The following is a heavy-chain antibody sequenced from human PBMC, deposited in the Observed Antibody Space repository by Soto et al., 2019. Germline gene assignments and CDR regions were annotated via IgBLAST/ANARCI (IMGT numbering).Heavy chain of an antibody. D-gene: IGHD5-12*01. Sequence: SETLSLTCTVSGGSISSYYWSWIRQPPGKGLEWIGYIYYSGSTNYNPSLKSRVTISVDTSKNQFSLKLSSVTAADTAVYYCARLHTVGADNWSAPWGQGTLVTVSS. V-gene: IGHV4-59*08. J-gene: IGHJ5*02. CDR3: ARLHTVGADNWSAP. CDR2: IYYSGST. CDR1: GGSISSYY.